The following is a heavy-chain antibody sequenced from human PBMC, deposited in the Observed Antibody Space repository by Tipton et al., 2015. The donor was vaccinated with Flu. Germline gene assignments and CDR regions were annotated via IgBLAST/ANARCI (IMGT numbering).Heavy chain of an antibody. CDR1: GDSISRFY. D-gene: IGHD3/OR15-3a*01. V-gene: IGHV4-59*08. J-gene: IGHJ6*02. CDR3: ARLKLFALVNHSYYYGLDV. CDR2: SGST. Sequence: LRLSCTVSGDSISRFYWSWIRQPPGKGLEWIGYSGSTNYNPSLKNRVTISLDTSKNQFSLQLKSVTASDTAVYYCARLKLFALVNHSYYYGLDVWGQGTTVTV.